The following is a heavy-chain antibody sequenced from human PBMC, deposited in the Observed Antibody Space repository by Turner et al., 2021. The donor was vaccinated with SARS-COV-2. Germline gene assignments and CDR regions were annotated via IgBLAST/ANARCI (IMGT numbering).Heavy chain of an antibody. CDR1: GGSITSSTYY. V-gene: IGHV4-39*01. J-gene: IGHJ4*02. Sequence: QLQLQESGTGLVKPSENLSLTCTVSGGSITSSTYYWGWIRQPPGKGLDWIGSILSSGSTYYNPSLKSRVTISVDTSKNQFSLKLTSVTAADTAVYYCARSYHTYYFDYWGQGTLGTVSS. CDR2: ILSSGST. D-gene: IGHD2-2*01. CDR3: ARSYHTYYFDY.